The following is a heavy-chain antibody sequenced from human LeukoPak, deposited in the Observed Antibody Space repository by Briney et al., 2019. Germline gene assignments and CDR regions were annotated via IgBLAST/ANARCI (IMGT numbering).Heavy chain of an antibody. J-gene: IGHJ4*02. CDR3: ARDGTYYDILTGYTSPDY. CDR2: ISAYNGNT. Sequence: ASVKVSCKASGYTFTSYGISWVRQAPGQGLEWMGWISAYNGNTNYAQKLQGRVTMTTDTSTSTAYMELRSLRSDDTAVYYCARDGTYYDILTGYTSPDYWGQGTLVTVSS. D-gene: IGHD3-9*01. V-gene: IGHV1-18*01. CDR1: GYTFTSYG.